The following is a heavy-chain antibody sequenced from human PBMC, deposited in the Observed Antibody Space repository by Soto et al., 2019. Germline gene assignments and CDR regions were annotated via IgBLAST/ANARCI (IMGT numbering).Heavy chain of an antibody. V-gene: IGHV2-5*01. Sequence: QITLKESGPTLVKPTQTLTLTCSFSGFSLSTTDMGVGWIRQPPGKALEWLALIYWNDDERYSPSLKNRLTITKDTSKNQVVLTMTNMDPVDTATYYCAQSVAHRWQGSTYYGADSWGQGILVTVSS. CDR2: IYWNDDE. CDR3: AQSVAHRWQGSTYYGADS. J-gene: IGHJ4*02. CDR1: GFSLSTTDMG. D-gene: IGHD4-4*01.